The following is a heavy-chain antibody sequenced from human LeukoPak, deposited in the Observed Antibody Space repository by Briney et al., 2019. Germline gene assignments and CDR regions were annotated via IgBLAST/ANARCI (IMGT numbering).Heavy chain of an antibody. J-gene: IGHJ4*02. CDR1: GFTFFNYG. CDR3: AKVVQYTASTGTGLDY. V-gene: IGHV3-33*06. D-gene: IGHD6-13*01. Sequence: GGSLRLSCAASGFTFFNYGMHWVRQAPGKGLDWVAVIWYDGSYKYYADSVRGRFTISRDNSKNTLYLHMDSLRAEDTAIDYCAKVVQYTASTGTGLDYWGRGTLVTVSS. CDR2: IWYDGSYK.